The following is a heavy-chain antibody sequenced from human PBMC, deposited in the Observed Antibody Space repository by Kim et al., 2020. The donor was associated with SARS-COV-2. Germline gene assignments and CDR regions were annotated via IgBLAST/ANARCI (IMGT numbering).Heavy chain of an antibody. J-gene: IGHJ6*02. Sequence: GRFTISRDDPKNTLYLQMNSLKTEDTAVYYCTTYYYDSSGYRTRYYYGMDVWGQGTTVTVSS. D-gene: IGHD3-22*01. V-gene: IGHV3-15*01. CDR3: TTYYYDSSGYRTRYYYGMDV.